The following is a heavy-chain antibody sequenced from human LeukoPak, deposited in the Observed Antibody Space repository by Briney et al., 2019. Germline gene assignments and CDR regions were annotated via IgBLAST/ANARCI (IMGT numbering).Heavy chain of an antibody. CDR2: ISSNGVNT. CDR3: VKGEYSSTWLLDY. D-gene: IGHD6-13*01. J-gene: IGHJ4*02. Sequence: GGSLRLSCSASGFTFSSYAMYWVRQAPGKGLESVSTISSNGVNTYYEDSVKGRFTISRDNSKNTLYLKMSSLRPDDTAVYYCVKGEYSSTWLLDYWGQGTLVTVSS. V-gene: IGHV3-64D*06. CDR1: GFTFSSYA.